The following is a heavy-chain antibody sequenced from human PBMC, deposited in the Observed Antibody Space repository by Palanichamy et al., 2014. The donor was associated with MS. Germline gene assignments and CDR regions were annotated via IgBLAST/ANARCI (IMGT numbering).Heavy chain of an antibody. V-gene: IGHV4-34*01. D-gene: IGHD3-22*01. J-gene: IGHJ6*02. CDR3: ARLRYDNGGFSYHYYYGMDV. CDR2: VSHRGSP. Sequence: QVQLQQWGPGVLKPSETLSLTCTVYGGSLSGYYWSWIRQPPTKGLEWIGEVSHRGSPSYNPSLESRVTLSVDTSKNQLSLRLTSVTAADTGVYFCARLRYDNGGFSYHYYYGMDVWGQGTTVTVSS. CDR1: GGSLSGYY.